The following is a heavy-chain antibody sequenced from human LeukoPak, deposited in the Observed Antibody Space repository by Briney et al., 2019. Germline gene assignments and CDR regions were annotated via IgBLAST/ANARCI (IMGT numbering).Heavy chain of an antibody. CDR2: IYTSGST. J-gene: IGHJ5*02. CDR3: AREVRSSSSWYGENWLDP. V-gene: IGHV4-61*02. Sequence: SETLSLTCTVSGGSISSGSYYWSWIRQPAGKGLEWIGRIYTSGSTNYNPSLKSRVTISVDTSKNQFSLRLSSVTAADTAVYYCAREVRSSSSWYGENWLDPWGQGTLVTVSS. CDR1: GGSISSGSYY. D-gene: IGHD6-13*01.